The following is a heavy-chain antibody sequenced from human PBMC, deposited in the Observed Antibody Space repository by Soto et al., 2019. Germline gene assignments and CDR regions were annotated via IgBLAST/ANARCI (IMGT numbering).Heavy chain of an antibody. Sequence: SETLSLTCTVSGGSTSSSSYYWGWIRQPPGKGLEWIGSIYYSGSTYYNPSLKSRVTISVDTSKNQFSLKLSSVTAADTAVYYCASSDYDFWSGYYNYFDYWGQGTLVTVSS. CDR1: GGSTSSSSYY. CDR2: IYYSGST. V-gene: IGHV4-39*01. CDR3: ASSDYDFWSGYYNYFDY. J-gene: IGHJ4*02. D-gene: IGHD3-3*01.